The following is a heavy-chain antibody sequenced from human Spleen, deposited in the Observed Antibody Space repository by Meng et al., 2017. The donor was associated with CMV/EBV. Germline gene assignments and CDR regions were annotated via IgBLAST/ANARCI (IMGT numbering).Heavy chain of an antibody. J-gene: IGHJ4*02. CDR3: ARGDHYDRSGYYVPNFDY. CDR2: IIPMLGIA. V-gene: IGHV1-69*10. Sequence: NWVRQAPGPGLEWMGAIIPMLGIAHSTQNFQGRVTFTADRSTGAAYKSTTTAYMELTGLTSEDTAVYYCARGDHYDRSGYYVPNFDYWGRGTLVTVSS. D-gene: IGHD3-22*01.